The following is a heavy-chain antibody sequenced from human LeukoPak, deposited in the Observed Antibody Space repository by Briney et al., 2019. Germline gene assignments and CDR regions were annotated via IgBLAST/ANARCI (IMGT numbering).Heavy chain of an antibody. J-gene: IGHJ5*02. CDR2: ISYDGSNK. CDR1: GFTFSSYV. V-gene: IGHV3-30*03. Sequence: GGSLRLSCAASGFTFSSYVMHWVRQAPGKGLEWVAVISYDGSNKYYADSVKGRFTISRDNSKNTLYLQMNSLRAEDTAVYYCADGDDYGPSGSWGQGTLVTVSS. CDR3: ADGDDYGPSGS. D-gene: IGHD4-17*01.